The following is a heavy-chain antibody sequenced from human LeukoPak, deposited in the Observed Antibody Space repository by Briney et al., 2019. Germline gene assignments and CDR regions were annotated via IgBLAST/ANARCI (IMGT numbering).Heavy chain of an antibody. CDR3: ASQQGLSAFDI. Sequence: GGSLRLSCAAYGFTVSSNYMIWVRQAPGKGLEWVSLIYSGGSTYCADSVTGRFTISRDNSKNTLYLQMTSLRVEDTAVYYCASQQGLSAFDIWGQGTMVTVSS. V-gene: IGHV3-66*01. J-gene: IGHJ3*02. D-gene: IGHD6-13*01. CDR1: GFTVSSNY. CDR2: IYSGGST.